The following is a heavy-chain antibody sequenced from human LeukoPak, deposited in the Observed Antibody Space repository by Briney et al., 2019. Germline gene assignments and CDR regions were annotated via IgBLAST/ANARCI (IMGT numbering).Heavy chain of an antibody. CDR3: ARDRSANSRVYYFDY. V-gene: IGHV3-30-3*01. Sequence: GGSLRLSCAASGFTFSAYAMHWVLQAPGKGLEWVAIISYDGNIKYQADSVKGRFTISRDDSKNTLYLQMNSLRAEDTAVYYCARDRSANSRVYYFDYWGQGTLVTVSS. CDR1: GFTFSAYA. J-gene: IGHJ4*02. CDR2: ISYDGNIK. D-gene: IGHD4/OR15-4a*01.